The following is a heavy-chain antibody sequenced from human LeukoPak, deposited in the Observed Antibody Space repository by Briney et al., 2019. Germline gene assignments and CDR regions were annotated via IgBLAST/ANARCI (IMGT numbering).Heavy chain of an antibody. D-gene: IGHD3-10*01. J-gene: IGHJ6*03. V-gene: IGHV3-20*04. CDR3: ARGGGGSGSYYTYYYYYMDV. CDR1: GFTFDDYG. CDR2: INWNGGST. Sequence: PGGSLRLSCAASGFTFDDYGMSWVRQAPGKGLEWVSGINWNGGSTGYADSVKGRFTISRDNAKNSLYLQMNSLRAEDTALYYCARGGGGSGSYYTYYYYYMDVWGKGTTVTVSS.